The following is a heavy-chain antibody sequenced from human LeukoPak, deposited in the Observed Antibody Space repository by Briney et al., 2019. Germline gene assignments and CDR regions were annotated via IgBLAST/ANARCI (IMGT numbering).Heavy chain of an antibody. CDR1: GYTFTSYG. D-gene: IGHD3-22*01. J-gene: IGHJ4*02. CDR2: ISAYNGNT. CDR3: ARVLPDFWSGYFVYYYDSSGYYYFDY. V-gene: IGHV1-18*01. Sequence: ASVKVSCKASGYTFTSYGISWVRQAPGQGLEWMGWISAYNGNTSYAQKLQGRVTMTTDTSTSTAYMELRSLRSDDTAVYYCARVLPDFWSGYFVYYYDSSGYYYFDYWGQGTLVTVSS.